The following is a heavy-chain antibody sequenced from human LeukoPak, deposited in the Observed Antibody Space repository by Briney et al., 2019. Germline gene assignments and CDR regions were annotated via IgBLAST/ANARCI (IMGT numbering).Heavy chain of an antibody. J-gene: IGHJ4*02. D-gene: IGHD1-14*01. CDR1: GGSISSSSYY. CDR3: ARHRTRNLDFDY. V-gene: IGHV4-39*01. CDR2: IYYSGST. Sequence: SETLSLTCTVSGGSISSSSYYWGWIRQPPGKGLEWIGSIYYSGSTYYNPSLKSRVTISVDTSKNQFSLKLSSVTAADTAVYYCARHRTRNLDFDYWGQGTLVTVSS.